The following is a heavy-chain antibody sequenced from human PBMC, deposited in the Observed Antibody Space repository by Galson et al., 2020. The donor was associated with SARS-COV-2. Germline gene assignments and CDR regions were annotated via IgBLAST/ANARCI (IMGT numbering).Heavy chain of an antibody. CDR3: LSYSSTRQNH. CDR1: GFIFSDYA. Sequence: GSLRLSCSASGFIFSDYAIHWVRQTQGKRLDYVSAISSNGGTSFYADSVNGRFTMSRDNSRNMFYLQMTALRPEDTAFYYCLSYSSTRQNHWGQGTLVTVSS. CDR2: ISSNGGTS. D-gene: IGHD2-2*01. J-gene: IGHJ5*02. V-gene: IGHV3-64D*06.